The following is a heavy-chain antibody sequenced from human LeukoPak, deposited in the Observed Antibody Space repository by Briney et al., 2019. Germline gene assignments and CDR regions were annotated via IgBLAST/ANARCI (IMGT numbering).Heavy chain of an antibody. CDR3: ARARGGSYASHWFDP. CDR1: GGTFSSYA. CDR2: IIPIFGTA. V-gene: IGHV1-69*13. J-gene: IGHJ5*02. Sequence: GASVKVSCKASGGTFSSYAISWVRQAPGQGLEWMGGIIPIFGTANYAQKFQGRVTITADESTSTAYMELGSLRSEDTAVYYCARARGGSYASHWFDPWGQGTLVTVSS. D-gene: IGHD1-26*01.